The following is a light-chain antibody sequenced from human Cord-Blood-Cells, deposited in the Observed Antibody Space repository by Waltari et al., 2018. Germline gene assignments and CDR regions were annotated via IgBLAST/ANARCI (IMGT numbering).Light chain of an antibody. CDR1: QSISSW. Sequence: DIQMTQSPSTLSASVGERVTITCRASQSISSWLAWDQQKPGKAPKLLIYDASSLESGVPSRFSGSGSGTEFTLTISSLQPDDFATYYCQQYNSYSYTFGQGTKLEIK. CDR2: DAS. CDR3: QQYNSYSYT. V-gene: IGKV1-5*01. J-gene: IGKJ2*01.